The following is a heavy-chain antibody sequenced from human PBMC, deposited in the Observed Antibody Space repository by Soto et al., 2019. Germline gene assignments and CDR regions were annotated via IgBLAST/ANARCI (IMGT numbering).Heavy chain of an antibody. Sequence: GGSLRLSCAASGFTFSSYAMSWVRQAPGKGLEWVSAISGSGGSTYYADSVKGRFTISRDNSKNTLYLQMNSLRAEDTAVYYCAKDLVAAAGTRYYYGMDVWGQGTTVTVSS. J-gene: IGHJ6*02. CDR1: GFTFSSYA. D-gene: IGHD6-13*01. CDR3: AKDLVAAAGTRYYYGMDV. CDR2: ISGSGGST. V-gene: IGHV3-23*01.